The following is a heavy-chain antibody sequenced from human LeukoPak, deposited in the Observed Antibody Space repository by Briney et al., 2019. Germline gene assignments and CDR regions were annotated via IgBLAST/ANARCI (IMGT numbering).Heavy chain of an antibody. CDR3: ARCPYGTGPLHFDY. CDR2: IYYSGST. Sequence: QPSETLSLTCTVSGGSISSYYWSWIRQPPGKGLEWIGYIYYSGSTNYNPSLKSRVTISVDTSKNQFSLKLSSVTAADTAVYYCARCPYGTGPLHFDYWGQGTLVTVSS. D-gene: IGHD1-1*01. CDR1: GGSISSYY. J-gene: IGHJ4*02. V-gene: IGHV4-59*01.